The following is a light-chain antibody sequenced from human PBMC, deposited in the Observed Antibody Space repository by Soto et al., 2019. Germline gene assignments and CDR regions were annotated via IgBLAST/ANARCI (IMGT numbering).Light chain of an antibody. CDR3: QKYNSAPWT. Sequence: DIQMTQSPSSLSASVGDRVTITCRASQGISNNLAWFQQKPGKVPKLLIYLATTLQSAVPSRFGGRGSGTDFTLTISSLQPEDVAIYYCQKYNSAPWTFGQGTRVEI. J-gene: IGKJ1*01. CDR1: QGISNN. CDR2: LAT. V-gene: IGKV1-27*01.